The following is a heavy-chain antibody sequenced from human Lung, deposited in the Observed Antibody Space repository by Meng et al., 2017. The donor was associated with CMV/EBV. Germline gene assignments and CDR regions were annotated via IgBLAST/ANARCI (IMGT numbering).Heavy chain of an antibody. CDR2: ISSPSSFI. J-gene: IGHJ4*02. CDR1: GFTFSSFS. D-gene: IGHD7-27*01. V-gene: IGHV3-21*05. Sequence: GEXLKISCAASGFTFSSFSMNWVRQAPGKGLEWVSYISSPSSFIQYADSVKGRFTISRDNAKNSLYLQMNSLRVEDTAVYYCARGQTGDWGQGTLVTVSS. CDR3: ARGQTGD.